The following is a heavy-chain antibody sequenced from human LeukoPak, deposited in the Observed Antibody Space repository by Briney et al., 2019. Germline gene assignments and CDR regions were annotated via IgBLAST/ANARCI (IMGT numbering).Heavy chain of an antibody. Sequence: GGSLRLSCAASGVSVSSNFMIWVRQAPGKGLEWVSLIYSGGETSYADSVKGRFSISRDNSKNTLYLQMNSLRVGDTAVYYCTRDPPAVAINTYAWGQGTLVTVSS. CDR3: TRDPPAVAINTYA. D-gene: IGHD6-13*01. CDR2: IYSGGET. J-gene: IGHJ5*02. V-gene: IGHV3-66*01. CDR1: GVSVSSNF.